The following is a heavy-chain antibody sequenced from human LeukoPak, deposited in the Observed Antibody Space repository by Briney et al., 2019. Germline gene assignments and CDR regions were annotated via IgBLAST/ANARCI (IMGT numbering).Heavy chain of an antibody. D-gene: IGHD3-22*01. J-gene: IGHJ4*02. CDR1: GGSISSGDHY. V-gene: IGHV4-30-4*01. Sequence: SQTLSLTCTVSGGSISSGDHYWSWIRQPPGKGLEWIGYINYSGSTYYNPSLKSRITISVDTSKNQFSLKLSSVTAADTAVYYCARASRPAQYLDSSGYLTPPFDCWGQGTLVTVSS. CDR2: INYSGST. CDR3: ARASRPAQYLDSSGYLTPPFDC.